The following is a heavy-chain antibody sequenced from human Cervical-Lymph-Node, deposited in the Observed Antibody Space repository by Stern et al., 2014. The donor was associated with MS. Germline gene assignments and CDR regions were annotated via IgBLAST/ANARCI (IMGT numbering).Heavy chain of an antibody. CDR1: GGTFSNYV. D-gene: IGHD2-2*01. V-gene: IGHV1-69*01. J-gene: IGHJ4*02. Sequence: VHLVESGAEVKKPGSSVKVSCKASGGTFSNYVISWVRQAPGQGLEWMGGSIPIFGTANYAQKFEGRATITAAESTSPAYMELSSLRSEDTAVYYCVRGGGYSSTPEXXVYWGQGTLVTVSS. CDR2: SIPIFGTA. CDR3: VRGGGYSSTPEXXVY.